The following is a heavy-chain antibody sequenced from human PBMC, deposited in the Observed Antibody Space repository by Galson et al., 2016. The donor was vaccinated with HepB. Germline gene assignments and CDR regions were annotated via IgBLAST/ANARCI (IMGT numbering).Heavy chain of an antibody. CDR3: ARVGFGYDY. V-gene: IGHV3-64*02. J-gene: IGHJ4*02. Sequence: SLRLSCAASGFTFSSYGMHWVRQAPGRRLEYVSAITGDGGSTYYADSVKGRFSISRDNSKNTLYLQMGSLRAEDMAVYYCARVGFGYDYWGQGTLVTVSS. D-gene: IGHD3-10*01. CDR1: GFTFSSYG. CDR2: ITGDGGST.